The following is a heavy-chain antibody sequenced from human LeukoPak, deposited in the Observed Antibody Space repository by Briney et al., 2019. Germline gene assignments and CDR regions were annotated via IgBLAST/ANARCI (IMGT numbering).Heavy chain of an antibody. CDR2: ISGSDGST. V-gene: IGHV3-23*01. CDR3: AKAGAYSYFDY. Sequence: GGSLRLSCAVSGFNFSSAEMNWVRQAPGKGLEWVSAISGSDGSTYYADSVKGRFTISRDNSKNTLFLQMNSLRAEDTAVYYCAKAGAYSYFDYWGQGTLVTVSS. J-gene: IGHJ4*02. CDR1: GFNFSSAE. D-gene: IGHD4-17*01.